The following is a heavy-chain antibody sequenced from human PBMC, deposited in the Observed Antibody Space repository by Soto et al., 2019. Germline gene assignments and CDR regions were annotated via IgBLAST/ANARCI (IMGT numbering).Heavy chain of an antibody. V-gene: IGHV4-39*01. CDR2: VFSTGNT. CDR1: GGSISTSSYY. D-gene: IGHD6-13*01. CDR3: ARSNSAAALWFGP. Sequence: PSETLSLTCTVSGGSISTSSYYWGWIRQPPGKGLEWIGSVFSTGNTYYNPSLKSRVTIFIDSSKNQFSLKVNSVTAADTAIYHGARSNSAAALWFGPWGQGTLVTVSS. J-gene: IGHJ5*02.